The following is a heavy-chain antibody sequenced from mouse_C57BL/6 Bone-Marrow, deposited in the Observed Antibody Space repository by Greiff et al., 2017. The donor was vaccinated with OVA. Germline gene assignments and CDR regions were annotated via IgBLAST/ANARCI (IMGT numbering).Heavy chain of an antibody. CDR3: ARLSYGSSSAWFAY. D-gene: IGHD1-1*01. J-gene: IGHJ3*01. V-gene: IGHV1-53*01. CDR1: GYTFTSYW. Sequence: QVQLQQSGTELVKPGASVKLSCKASGYTFTSYWMHWVKQRPGQGLEWIGNINPSNGGTNYNEKFKSKATLTVDKSSSTAYMQLSSLTSEDSAVYDCARLSYGSSSAWFAYWGQGTLVTVSA. CDR2: INPSNGGT.